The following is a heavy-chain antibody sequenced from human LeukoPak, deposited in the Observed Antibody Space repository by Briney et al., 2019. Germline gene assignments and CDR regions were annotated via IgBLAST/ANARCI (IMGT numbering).Heavy chain of an antibody. CDR2: MNPNSGNA. V-gene: IGHV1-8*01. J-gene: IGHJ4*02. Sequence: ASVKISCKASGYTFTSYDISWVRQATGQGLEWMGWMNPNSGNAGYAQRFQGRVTMTRNNSISTAYMELTSLRSEDTAVYYCGRPLQRGSWTQRALDYWGQGTLVTVSS. D-gene: IGHD3-10*01. CDR3: GRPLQRGSWTQRALDY. CDR1: GYTFTSYD.